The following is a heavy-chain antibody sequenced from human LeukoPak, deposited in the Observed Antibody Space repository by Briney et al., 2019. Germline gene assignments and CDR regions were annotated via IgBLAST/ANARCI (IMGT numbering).Heavy chain of an antibody. CDR1: GGSISNSNYY. V-gene: IGHV4-39*01. CDR3: ARHSSSAWYYYFDY. J-gene: IGHJ4*02. Sequence: SETLSLTCTVSGGSISNSNYYWGWIRQPPGKGLEWIGGAYYSGTTYYSPSLKSRVTISVDTSRNHFSLNLNSVTAADTAVYYCARHSSSAWYYYFDYWGQGSYVTVSS. D-gene: IGHD6-19*01. CDR2: AYYSGTT.